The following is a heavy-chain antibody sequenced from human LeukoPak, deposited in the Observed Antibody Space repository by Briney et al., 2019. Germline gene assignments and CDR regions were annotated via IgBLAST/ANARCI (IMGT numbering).Heavy chain of an antibody. Sequence: GGSLRLSCAASGFTFSSNYMSWVRQAPGKGLEWVSVIYSGGSTYYSDSVKGRFTISRDNSKNTLYLQMNSLRAEDTAVYYCARGGRDGYNWYSFDYWGQGTLVTVSS. CDR1: GFTFSSNY. J-gene: IGHJ4*02. CDR2: IYSGGST. D-gene: IGHD5-24*01. V-gene: IGHV3-66*01. CDR3: ARGGRDGYNWYSFDY.